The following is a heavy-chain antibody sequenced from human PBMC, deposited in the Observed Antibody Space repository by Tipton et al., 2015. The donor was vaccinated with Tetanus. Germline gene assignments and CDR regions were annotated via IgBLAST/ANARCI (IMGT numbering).Heavy chain of an antibody. D-gene: IGHD2-2*02. J-gene: IGHJ4*02. CDR3: AKSLYGGTDY. V-gene: IGHV3-48*01. Sequence: SLRLSCAGSGFNFHSYSMNWVRQAPGKGLEWIACSSTYRKTIYYADAVKGRFTISRDNAKNTLYLQMNSLRAEDTAVYYCAKSLYGGTDYWGQGTLVTVSS. CDR2: SSTYRKTI. CDR1: GFNFHSYS.